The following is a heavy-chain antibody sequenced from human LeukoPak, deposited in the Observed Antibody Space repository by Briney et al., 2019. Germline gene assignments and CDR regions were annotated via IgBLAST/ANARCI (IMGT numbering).Heavy chain of an antibody. V-gene: IGHV3-11*04. D-gene: IGHD3-10*01. CDR3: ARVATGSYDWFDP. Sequence: GGSLRLSCAASGFTFSDYYMSWIRQAPGKGLEWVSYISSSGSTIYYADSVKGRFTISRDNSKNTLYLQMNSLRAEDTAVYFCARVATGSYDWFDPWGQGTLATVSS. CDR1: GFTFSDYY. J-gene: IGHJ5*02. CDR2: ISSSGSTI.